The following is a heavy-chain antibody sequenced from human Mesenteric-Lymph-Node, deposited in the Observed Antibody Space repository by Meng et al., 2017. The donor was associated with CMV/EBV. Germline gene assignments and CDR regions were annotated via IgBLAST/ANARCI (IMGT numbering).Heavy chain of an antibody. D-gene: IGHD3-10*01. V-gene: IGHV3-66*02. Sequence: GESLKISCAASGLTVSANYMTWVRQAPGKGLEWVSVVYTGGTTYYADSVKGRFTVSRDNSENKLYLQMNSLTTEDTAVYYCAKEEFFYYAMDVWGQGTTVTVSS. J-gene: IGHJ6*02. CDR3: AKEEFFYYAMDV. CDR1: GLTVSANY. CDR2: VYTGGTT.